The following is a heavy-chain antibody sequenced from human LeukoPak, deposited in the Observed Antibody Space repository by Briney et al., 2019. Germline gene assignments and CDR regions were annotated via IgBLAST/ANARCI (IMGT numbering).Heavy chain of an antibody. CDR2: INPNSGGT. V-gene: IGHV1-2*02. CDR3: ARSLITFGGVIGY. J-gene: IGHJ4*02. D-gene: IGHD3-16*02. CDR1: GYTFTGYY. Sequence: ASVEVSCKASGYTFTGYYMHWVRQAPGQGLEWMGWINPNSGGTNYAQKFQGRVTMTRDTSISTAYMELSRLRSDDTAVYYCARSLITFGGVIGYWGQGTLVTVSS.